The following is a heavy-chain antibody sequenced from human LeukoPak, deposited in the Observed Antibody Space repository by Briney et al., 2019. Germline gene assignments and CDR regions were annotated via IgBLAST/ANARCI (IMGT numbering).Heavy chain of an antibody. Sequence: PGGSLRLSCAASGFTFSSYEMNWVRQAPGKGLEWVSYISSSGSTIYYADSVKGRFTISRDSAKNSLYLQMNSLRAEDTAVYYCARGGTLAGATTGSDYWGQGTLVTVSS. CDR3: ARGGTLAGATTGSDY. CDR2: ISSSGSTI. D-gene: IGHD1-26*01. J-gene: IGHJ4*02. V-gene: IGHV3-48*03. CDR1: GFTFSSYE.